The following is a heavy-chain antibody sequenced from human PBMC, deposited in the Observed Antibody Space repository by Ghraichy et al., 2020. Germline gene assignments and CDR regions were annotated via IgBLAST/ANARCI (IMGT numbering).Heavy chain of an antibody. CDR3: ARESIAAAGLYYYYYGMDV. J-gene: IGHJ6*02. CDR2: INPNSGGT. Sequence: ASVKVSCKASGYTFTGYYMHWVRQAPGQGLEWMGWINPNSGGTNYAQKFQGRVTMTRDTSISTAYMELSRLRSDDTAVYYCARESIAAAGLYYYYYGMDVWGQGTTVTVSS. V-gene: IGHV1-2*02. D-gene: IGHD6-13*01. CDR1: GYTFTGYY.